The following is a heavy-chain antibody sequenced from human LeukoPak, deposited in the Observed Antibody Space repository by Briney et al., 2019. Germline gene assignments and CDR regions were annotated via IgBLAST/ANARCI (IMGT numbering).Heavy chain of an antibody. CDR3: ARPGGGLRLEPPDY. CDR2: IYYSGST. Sequence: SETLSLTCTVSGGSISSYYWSWIRQPPGKGLEWIGYIYYSGSTNYNPSLKSRVTISVDTSKNQFSLKLSSVTAADTAVYYCARPGGGLRLEPPDYWGQGTLVTVSS. CDR1: GGSISSYY. V-gene: IGHV4-59*01. J-gene: IGHJ4*02. D-gene: IGHD3-16*01.